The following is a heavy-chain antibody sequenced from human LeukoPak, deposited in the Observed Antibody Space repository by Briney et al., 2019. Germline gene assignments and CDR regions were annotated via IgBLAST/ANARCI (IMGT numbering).Heavy chain of an antibody. J-gene: IGHJ4*02. Sequence: SETLSLTCAVYGGSFSGYYWSWIRQPPGMGLEWIGEINHSGSTNYNPSLKSRVTISVDTSKNQFSLKLSSVTAADTAVYYCARGYCSSTSCYPYDYWGQGTLVTVSS. D-gene: IGHD2-2*01. CDR2: INHSGST. CDR3: ARGYCSSTSCYPYDY. CDR1: GGSFSGYY. V-gene: IGHV4-34*01.